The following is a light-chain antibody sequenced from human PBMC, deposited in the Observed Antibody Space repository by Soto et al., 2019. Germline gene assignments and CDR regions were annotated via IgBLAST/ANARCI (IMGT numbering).Light chain of an antibody. CDR1: QSISSY. CDR3: QQSYSTPPT. V-gene: IGKV1-39*01. Sequence: DIQMTQSPSSLSASVADRVTITCRASQSISSYLNWYQQKPGKAPKLLIYGASSLQSGVPSRFSGSGSGTDFTLTISRLQPEDFATDYCQQSYSTPPTFGQGTRLASK. CDR2: GAS. J-gene: IGKJ5*01.